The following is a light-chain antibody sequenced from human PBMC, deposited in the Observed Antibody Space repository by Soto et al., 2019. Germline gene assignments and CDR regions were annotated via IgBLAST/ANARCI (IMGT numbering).Light chain of an antibody. CDR3: MQSIQLPIT. Sequence: DVVLTQTPRSLSVTPGQPASISCKSSQSLLYSDGRTYVYWYLQKPGQPPQLLIHEVSNRFSGGXDMXSGSGSGTDFTLKISRVEAEDVGVYYCMQSIQLPITFGGGTNVEIK. CDR1: QSLLYSDGRTY. J-gene: IGKJ4*01. V-gene: IGKV2D-29*01. CDR2: EVS.